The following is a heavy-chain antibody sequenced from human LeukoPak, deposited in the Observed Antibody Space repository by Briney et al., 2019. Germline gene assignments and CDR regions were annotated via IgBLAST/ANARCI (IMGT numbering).Heavy chain of an antibody. V-gene: IGHV3-66*02. D-gene: IGHD1-20*01. Sequence: GGSLRLACAAPGFTVRSNYMSWVRKAPGKGLEWVSVIYSGGSTYYADSVKGRFTISRDNSKNTLYLQMNSLRTEDTAVYYCASGITGTNNWFDPWGQGTLVTVSS. CDR1: GFTVRSNY. J-gene: IGHJ5*02. CDR2: IYSGGST. CDR3: ASGITGTNNWFDP.